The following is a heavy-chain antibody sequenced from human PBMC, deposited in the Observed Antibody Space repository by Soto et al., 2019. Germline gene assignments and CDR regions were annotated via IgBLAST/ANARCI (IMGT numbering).Heavy chain of an antibody. Sequence: ASVKVSCKASGGTFSSYAISWVRQAPGQGLEWMGGIIPIFGTANYAQKFQGRVTITADESTSTAYMELSSLRSEDTAVYYCARVKIAAAGTNWFDPWGQGTLVTSPQ. V-gene: IGHV1-69*13. CDR1: GGTFSSYA. D-gene: IGHD6-13*01. CDR3: ARVKIAAAGTNWFDP. J-gene: IGHJ5*02. CDR2: IIPIFGTA.